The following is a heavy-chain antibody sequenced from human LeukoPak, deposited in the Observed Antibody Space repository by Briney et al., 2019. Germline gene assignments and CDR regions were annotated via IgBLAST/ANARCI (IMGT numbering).Heavy chain of an antibody. J-gene: IGHJ2*01. D-gene: IGHD5-18*01. V-gene: IGHV3-30*18. CDR2: ISYDGSNK. Sequence: GGSLRLSCAASGFTFSSYGMHWVRQAPGKGLEWVAVISYDGSNKYYADSVKGRFTTSRDNSKNTLYLQMNSLRAEDTAVYYCAKGQYSYAYWYFDLWGRGTLVTVSA. CDR3: AKGQYSYAYWYFDL. CDR1: GFTFSSYG.